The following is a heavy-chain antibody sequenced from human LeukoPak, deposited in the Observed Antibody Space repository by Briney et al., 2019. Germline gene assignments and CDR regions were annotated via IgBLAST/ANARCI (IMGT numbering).Heavy chain of an antibody. CDR2: IKHDGSEK. J-gene: IGHJ4*02. V-gene: IGHV3-7*01. D-gene: IGHD4-11*01. CDR1: GFTFSTYW. CDR3: ARGGTTVTARDYFDY. Sequence: GGSLRLSCAASGFTFSTYWMSWVRQAPGKRLEWVANIKHDGSEKNYVDSVLGRFTISRDNAENSLYLQMNSLRAEDTAVYYCARGGTTVTARDYFDYWGQGTLVTVSS.